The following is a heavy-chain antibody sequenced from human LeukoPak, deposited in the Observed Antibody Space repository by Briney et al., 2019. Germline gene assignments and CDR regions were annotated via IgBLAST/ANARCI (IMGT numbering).Heavy chain of an antibody. V-gene: IGHV4-34*01. D-gene: IGHD5-12*01. Sequence: PSETLSLTCAVYGGSFSGYYWSWIRQPPGKGLEWIGEINHSGSTNYYPSLKSRVTISVDTSKNQFSLKLSSVTAADTAVYYCASFRGYSGYDFFYFDYWGQGTLVTVSS. CDR3: ASFRGYSGYDFFYFDY. J-gene: IGHJ4*02. CDR2: INHSGST. CDR1: GGSFSGYY.